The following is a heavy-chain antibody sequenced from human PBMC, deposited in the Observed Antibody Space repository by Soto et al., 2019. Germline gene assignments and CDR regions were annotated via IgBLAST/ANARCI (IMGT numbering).Heavy chain of an antibody. CDR3: ARDVDDYNFDY. Sequence: PGGSLRLSCAASGFSFSSYIMNWVRQAPGKGLEWVSSISSSSSYIYYADSVKGRFTISRDNAKNSLYLQMNSLRAEDTAVYYCARDVDDYNFDYWGQGILVTVSS. CDR2: ISSSSSYI. J-gene: IGHJ4*02. D-gene: IGHD4-4*01. V-gene: IGHV3-21*01. CDR1: GFSFSSYI.